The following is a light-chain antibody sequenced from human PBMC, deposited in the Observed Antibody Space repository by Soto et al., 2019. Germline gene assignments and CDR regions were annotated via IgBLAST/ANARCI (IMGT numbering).Light chain of an antibody. CDR3: SSYTSSSTPL. V-gene: IGLV2-14*03. Sequence: QSALTQPASVSGSPGQSVTISCTGTSSDVGGYNYVSWYQQHPGKAPKLMIYEASIRPSGVSNRFSGSKSGNTAALTISGLQAEDEAGYYCSSYTSSSTPLFGGGTKLTVL. CDR2: EAS. J-gene: IGLJ2*01. CDR1: SSDVGGYNY.